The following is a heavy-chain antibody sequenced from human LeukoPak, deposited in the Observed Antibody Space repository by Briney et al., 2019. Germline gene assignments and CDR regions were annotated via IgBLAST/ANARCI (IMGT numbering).Heavy chain of an antibody. CDR3: AREMHSSGWLNAFDI. J-gene: IGHJ3*02. V-gene: IGHV3-20*04. CDR1: GFTFDENG. Sequence: PGGSLRLSCAASGFTFDENGMSWVRQAPGKGLEWVSGINWNGGNTHYAASVKGRFTISRDNAKNSLYLQMNSLRAEDTALYYCAREMHSSGWLNAFDIWGQGTMVTVSS. D-gene: IGHD6-19*01. CDR2: INWNGGNT.